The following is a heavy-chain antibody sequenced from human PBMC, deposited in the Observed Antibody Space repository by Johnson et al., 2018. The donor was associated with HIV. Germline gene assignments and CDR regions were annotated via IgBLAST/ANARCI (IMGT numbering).Heavy chain of an antibody. CDR3: AKGDYGDYEGSDAFDI. D-gene: IGHD4-17*01. Sequence: VQLVESGGGLEQPGRSLRLSCAASGFTFDDYVMHWVRQAPGKGLEWVSGITWNRGTIGYAGSVKGRFTISRDHSKNMLYLQMNSLRAEDTAVYYCAKGDYGDYEGSDAFDIWGQGTMVTVSS. V-gene: IGHV3-9*01. J-gene: IGHJ3*02. CDR2: ITWNRGTI. CDR1: GFTFDDYV.